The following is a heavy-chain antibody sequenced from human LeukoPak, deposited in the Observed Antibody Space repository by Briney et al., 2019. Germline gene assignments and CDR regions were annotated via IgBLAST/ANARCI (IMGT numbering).Heavy chain of an antibody. CDR2: VNRDGSET. CDR1: GFAFSSHW. J-gene: IGHJ6*02. V-gene: IGHV3-7*03. Sequence: GGSLRLSCAASGFAFSSHWMTWVRQVPGRGPEWVGNVNRDGSETYYLDSVKGRFTISKDNAKNSLYLQMNSLRAEDTALYHCARNNGMDVWGQGTTVIVSS. CDR3: ARNNGMDV.